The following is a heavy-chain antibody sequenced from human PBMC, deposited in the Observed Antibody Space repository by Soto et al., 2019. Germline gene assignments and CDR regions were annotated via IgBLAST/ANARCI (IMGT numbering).Heavy chain of an antibody. D-gene: IGHD5-18*01. CDR2: IYYSGST. V-gene: IGHV4-39*01. CDR3: ARHLREGDTAMADY. Sequence: PSETLSLTCTVSGGSISSSSYYWGWIRQPPGKGLEWIGSIYYSGSTYYNPSLKSRVTISVDTSKNQFSLKLSSVTAADTAVYYCARHLREGDTAMADYWGQGTLVTVSS. CDR1: GGSISSSSYY. J-gene: IGHJ4*02.